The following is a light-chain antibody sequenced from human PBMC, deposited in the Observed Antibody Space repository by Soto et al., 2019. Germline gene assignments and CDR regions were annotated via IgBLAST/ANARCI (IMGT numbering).Light chain of an antibody. V-gene: IGKV3-15*01. J-gene: IGKJ4*01. CDR2: ATS. CDR3: QQYGDWPLT. Sequence: EIVVTQSPATLSVSPGERATLSCRASQSVGNNFAWYQQKPGQAPRLLIFATSTRATGVPARFSGSVSGTEFTLTISSLQSEEFAVYYCQQYGDWPLTFGGGAKVEIE. CDR1: QSVGNN.